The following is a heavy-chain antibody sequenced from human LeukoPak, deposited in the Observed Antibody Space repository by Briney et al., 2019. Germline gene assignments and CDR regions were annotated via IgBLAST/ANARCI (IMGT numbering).Heavy chain of an antibody. V-gene: IGHV3-48*01. Sequence: QSGGSLRLSCAASGFTFSDYSMNWVRQAPGKGLEWISYVGGLYSNIYYADSVKGRFTISRDNAESSVYLQMNSLRAEDTAVYYCARDLYSYGLYGMDVWGQGTTVTVSS. D-gene: IGHD5-18*01. CDR1: GFTFSDYS. CDR2: VGGLYSNI. J-gene: IGHJ6*02. CDR3: ARDLYSYGLYGMDV.